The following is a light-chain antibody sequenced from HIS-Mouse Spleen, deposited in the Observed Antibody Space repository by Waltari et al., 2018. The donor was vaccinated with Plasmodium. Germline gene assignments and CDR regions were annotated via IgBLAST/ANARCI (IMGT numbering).Light chain of an antibody. CDR1: QSISNY. J-gene: IGKJ1*01. CDR3: QQSYSTWT. V-gene: IGKV1-39*01. CDR2: AAS. Sequence: DIQMTQSPSSLSASVGDRVHITRRASQSISNYLNWYQQKPGKAPKFLIYAASTLQSGVPSMFSGSGSGTDFTLTISSLQPEDFATYYCQQSYSTWTFGQGTKVEIK.